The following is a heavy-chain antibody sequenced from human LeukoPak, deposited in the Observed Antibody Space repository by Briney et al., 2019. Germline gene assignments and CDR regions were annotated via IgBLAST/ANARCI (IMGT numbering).Heavy chain of an antibody. CDR2: ISYDGSNK. CDR1: GFTFSSYA. J-gene: IGHJ5*02. Sequence: PGRSLRLSCAASGFTFSSYAMHWVRQAPGKGLEWVAVISYDGSNKYYADSVKGRFTISRDNSKNTLYLQMNSLRAEDTAVYYCARDRSGWFDPWGQGTLVTVSS. CDR3: ARDRSGWFDP. D-gene: IGHD3-22*01. V-gene: IGHV3-30-3*01.